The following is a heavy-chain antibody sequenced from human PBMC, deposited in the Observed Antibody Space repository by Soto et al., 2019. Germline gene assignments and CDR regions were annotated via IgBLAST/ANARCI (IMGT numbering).Heavy chain of an antibody. D-gene: IGHD6-19*01. J-gene: IGHJ4*02. V-gene: IGHV1-69*13. CDR2: IIPIFGTA. CDR1: GGTFSSYA. Sequence: ASVKVSCKASGGTFSSYAISWVRQAPGQGLEWMGGIIPIFGTANYAQKFQGRVTITADESTSTAYMELSSLRSEDTAVYYCAREGALAVAGTTFLGYWGQGTLVTVSS. CDR3: AREGALAVAGTTFLGY.